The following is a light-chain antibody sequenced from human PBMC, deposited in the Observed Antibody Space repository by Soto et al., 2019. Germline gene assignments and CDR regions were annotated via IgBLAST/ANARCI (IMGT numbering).Light chain of an antibody. J-gene: IGLJ1*01. CDR2: DVS. Sequence: QSALTHPASVSGAPGHSITISCTGTSSDVGGYNYVSWYQQHPGKAPKLMIYDVSNRPSGVSNRFSGSKSGNTASLTISGLQAEDEADYYCSSYTSSSTRVFGTGTKVTVL. CDR1: SSDVGGYNY. CDR3: SSYTSSSTRV. V-gene: IGLV2-14*01.